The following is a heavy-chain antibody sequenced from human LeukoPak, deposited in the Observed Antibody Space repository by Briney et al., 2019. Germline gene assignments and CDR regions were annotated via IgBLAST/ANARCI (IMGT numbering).Heavy chain of an antibody. CDR3: ARLKVRGVIMDHNWFDP. V-gene: IGHV4-34*01. CDR2: INHSGST. J-gene: IGHJ5*02. Sequence: SETLSLTCAVYGGSFSGYYWNWIRQPPGKGLEWIGEINHSGSTNYNPSLKSRVTISVDTSKNQFSLRLSSVTAADTAVYYCARLKVRGVIMDHNWFDPWGQGTLVTVSS. CDR1: GGSFSGYY. D-gene: IGHD3-10*01.